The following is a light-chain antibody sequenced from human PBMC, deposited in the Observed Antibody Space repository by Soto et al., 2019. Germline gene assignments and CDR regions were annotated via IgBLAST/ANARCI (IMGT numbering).Light chain of an antibody. J-gene: IGLJ2*01. CDR1: SSNIGAGYD. CDR2: GNS. CDR3: QSYDSSLSGYVV. Sequence: QSVLTQPPSVSGAPGQRVTISCTGSSSNIGAGYDVHWYQQLPGTAPKLLIYGNSNRPSGVPDRFSGSKSGTSASLAITGLQAEDDADYYCQSYDSSLSGYVVFGEGTKLTVL. V-gene: IGLV1-40*01.